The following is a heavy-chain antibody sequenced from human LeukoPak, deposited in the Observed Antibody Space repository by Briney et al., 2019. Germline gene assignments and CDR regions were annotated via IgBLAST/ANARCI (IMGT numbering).Heavy chain of an antibody. CDR1: GYTFTSYD. Sequence: ASVKVSCKASGYTFTSYDINWVRQAPGQGLEWMGWINPNSGGTNYAQKFQGRVTMTRDTSISTAYMELSRLRSDDTAVYYCARVRGVISDDAFDIWGQGTMVTVSS. CDR3: ARVRGVISDDAFDI. J-gene: IGHJ3*02. V-gene: IGHV1-2*02. D-gene: IGHD3-10*01. CDR2: INPNSGGT.